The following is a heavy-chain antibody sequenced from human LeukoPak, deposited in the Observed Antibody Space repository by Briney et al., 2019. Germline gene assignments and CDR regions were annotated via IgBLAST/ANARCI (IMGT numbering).Heavy chain of an antibody. V-gene: IGHV4-30-4*01. D-gene: IGHD5-24*01. CDR2: IYYSGNT. Sequence: SETLSLTCTVSGGSISSGDYYWSWIRQPPGKGLEWIGYIYYSGNTYYNPSLKSRLTISLDTSKNQFSLKLSSVTAADTAVYYCATAMATTSPDFAYWGQGTLVTVSS. J-gene: IGHJ4*02. CDR3: ATAMATTSPDFAY. CDR1: GGSISSGDYY.